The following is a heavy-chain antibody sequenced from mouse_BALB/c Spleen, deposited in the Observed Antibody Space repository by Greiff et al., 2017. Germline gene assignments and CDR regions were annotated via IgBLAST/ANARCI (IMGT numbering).Heavy chain of an antibody. CDR3: ARDDGYYAMDY. V-gene: IGHV8-12*01. CDR2: IYWDDDK. J-gene: IGHJ4*01. Sequence: QVTLKESGPGILQPSQTLSLTCSFSGFSLSTSGMGVSWIRQPSGKGLEWLSHIYWDDDKRYNPSLKSRLTISKDTSRNQVFLKITSVDTADTATYYCARDDGYYAMDYWGQGTSVTVSS. CDR1: GFSLSTSGMG. D-gene: IGHD2-3*01.